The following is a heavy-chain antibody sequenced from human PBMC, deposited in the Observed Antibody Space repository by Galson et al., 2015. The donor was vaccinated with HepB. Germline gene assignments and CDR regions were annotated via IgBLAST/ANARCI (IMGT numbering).Heavy chain of an antibody. CDR3: ARISSDYGDYGGHYAFHI. V-gene: IGHV2-70*11. D-gene: IGHD4-17*01. CDR1: GFSLSTSGMC. J-gene: IGHJ3*02. CDR2: IDWDDDK. Sequence: PALVKPTQTLTLPCTFSGFSLSTSGMCVSWIRQPPGKALEWLARIDWDDDKYYSTSLKTRLTISKDTSRNQVVLTMTNMDPVDTATYYCARISSDYGDYGGHYAFHIWGPGTMVTVAS.